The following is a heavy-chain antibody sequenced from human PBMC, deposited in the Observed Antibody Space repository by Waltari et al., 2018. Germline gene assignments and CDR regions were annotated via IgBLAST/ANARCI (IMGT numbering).Heavy chain of an antibody. CDR3: ARAYSGSYYRYFEY. Sequence: EVQLVESGGGLVKPGGSLRLPCAPYGFIFSNSELNGVRQTPGKGLEWVSYVSVSGKTMYNVDSVKGRFTISRDNAKNSLHLQMNSLRAEDTAVYYCARAYSGSYYRYFEYWGQGALVTVSS. CDR1: GFIFSNSE. V-gene: IGHV3-48*03. J-gene: IGHJ1*01. CDR2: VSVSGKTM. D-gene: IGHD1-26*01.